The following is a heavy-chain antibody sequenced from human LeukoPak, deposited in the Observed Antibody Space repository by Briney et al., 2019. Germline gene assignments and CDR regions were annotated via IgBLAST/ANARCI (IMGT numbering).Heavy chain of an antibody. CDR3: ARQSSGLNWFDP. D-gene: IGHD2-15*01. V-gene: IGHV4-34*01. Sequence: PSETLSLTCAVYGGSFSGYYWCWIRQPPGKGLEWIGEINHSGSTNYNPSLKSRVTISVDTSKNQFSLKLSSVTAADTAVYYCARQSSGLNWFDPWGQGTLVTVSS. CDR1: GGSFSGYY. CDR2: INHSGST. J-gene: IGHJ5*02.